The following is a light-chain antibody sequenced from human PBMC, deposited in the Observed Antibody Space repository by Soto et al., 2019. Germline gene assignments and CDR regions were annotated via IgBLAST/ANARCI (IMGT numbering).Light chain of an antibody. CDR1: QSISSY. CDR3: QQSYSTPLT. CDR2: AAS. J-gene: IGKJ4*01. Sequence: DIQMTQSPSSLSASVGDRVTITCRASQSISSYLNWYQQKPGKAPKLLIYAASSLQSGVPSRFSGSGSGTDFTFTISSLQPEDFANYYCQQSYSTPLTFGGGNKVEIK. V-gene: IGKV1-39*01.